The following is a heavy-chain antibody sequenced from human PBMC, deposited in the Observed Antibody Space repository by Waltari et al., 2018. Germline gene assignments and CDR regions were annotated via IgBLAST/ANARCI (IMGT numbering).Heavy chain of an antibody. CDR2: IYHSGST. Sequence: QVQLQESGPGLVKPSQTLSLTCTVSGGSISSGGYYWSWIRQHPGKGLEWIGYIYHSGSTYYNPSLKSRVTISVDRSKNQFSLKLSSVTAADTAVYYCARNIRYFDWLPPYGMDVWGQGTTVTVSS. D-gene: IGHD3-9*01. CDR1: GGSISSGGYY. CDR3: ARNIRYFDWLPPYGMDV. V-gene: IGHV4-31*03. J-gene: IGHJ6*02.